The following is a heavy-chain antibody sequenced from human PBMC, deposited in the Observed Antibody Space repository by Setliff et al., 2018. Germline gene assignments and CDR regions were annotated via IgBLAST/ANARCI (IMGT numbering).Heavy chain of an antibody. J-gene: IGHJ2*01. CDR3: ARGWSTMIVVVITGYFDL. D-gene: IGHD3-22*01. CDR2: IYYSGST. Sequence: SETLSLTCTVSGGSISSHYWSWIRQPPGKGLEWIGYIYYSGSTYYNPSLKSRVTISVDTSKNQFSLKLSSVTAADTAVYYCARGWSTMIVVVITGYFDLWGRGTLVTVSS. CDR1: GGSISSHY. V-gene: IGHV4-59*11.